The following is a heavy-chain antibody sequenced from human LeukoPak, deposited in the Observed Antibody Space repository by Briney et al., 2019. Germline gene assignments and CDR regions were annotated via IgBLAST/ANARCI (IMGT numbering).Heavy chain of an antibody. Sequence: PGRSLRLSCAASGFTFDDYAMHWVRQAPGKGLEWVSGISWNSGSIGYADSVKGRFTISRDNSKNTLYLQMNSLRAEDTAVYYCARDLVDIVVVVAATGASTLPDYWGQGTLVTVSS. J-gene: IGHJ4*02. CDR3: ARDLVDIVVVVAATGASTLPDY. CDR2: ISWNSGSI. V-gene: IGHV3-9*01. D-gene: IGHD2-15*01. CDR1: GFTFDDYA.